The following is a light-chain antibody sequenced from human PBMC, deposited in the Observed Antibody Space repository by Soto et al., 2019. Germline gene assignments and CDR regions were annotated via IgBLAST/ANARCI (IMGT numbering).Light chain of an antibody. V-gene: IGKV3-20*01. CDR2: AAS. J-gene: IGKJ4*01. CDR1: QSVSSTY. CDR3: QQYASSPTT. Sequence: EIVLTQSPGTLSLSPGERATLSCRASQSVSSTYLAWYQQKPGQAPRLLIYAASRRATGIPDRFSGSGSGTDFTLTISRLEPEDFAVYYCQQYASSPTTFGRGTKVEIK.